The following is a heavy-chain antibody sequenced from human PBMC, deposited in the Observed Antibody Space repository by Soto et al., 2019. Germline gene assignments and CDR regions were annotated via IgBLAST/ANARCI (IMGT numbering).Heavy chain of an antibody. Sequence: AASVKVSCKASGYTFTSYGISWVRQAPGQGLEWMGWISAYNGNTNYAQKLQGRVTMTTDTSTSTAYMELRSLRSDDTAVYYCARDRYDILTGHNYCGMGVWGQGTTGTVSS. CDR3: ARDRYDILTGHNYCGMGV. V-gene: IGHV1-18*01. J-gene: IGHJ6*02. D-gene: IGHD3-9*01. CDR1: GYTFTSYG. CDR2: ISAYNGNT.